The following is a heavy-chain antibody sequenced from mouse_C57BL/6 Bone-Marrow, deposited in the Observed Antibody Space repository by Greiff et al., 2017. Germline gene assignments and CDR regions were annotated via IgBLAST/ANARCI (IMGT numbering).Heavy chain of an antibody. CDR2: ISSGSSTI. V-gene: IGHV5-17*01. D-gene: IGHD1-1*01. CDR1: GFTFSDYG. J-gene: IGHJ1*03. CDR3: ARSRVGSSYWYFDV. Sequence: EVKLVESGGGLVKPGGSLKLSCAASGFTFSDYGMHWVRQAPEKGLEWVAYISSGSSTIYSADTVKGRFTMCRDNAKNTLFLQMTSLWSEDTAMYYCARSRVGSSYWYFDVWGTGTTVTVSS.